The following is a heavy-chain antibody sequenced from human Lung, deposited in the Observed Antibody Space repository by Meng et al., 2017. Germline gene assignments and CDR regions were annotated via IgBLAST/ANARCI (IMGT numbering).Heavy chain of an antibody. Sequence: ITLKESGPPVMNPTQPLTLPCTFAGFSHSSDFVGVGWIRQPPGKALEWMPIISWDDRKSYSPSLKDRVTITKDISKNQVVLTMTNIDPADTATYYCSQCLPGAYSGYWGQGTLVTVSS. J-gene: IGHJ4*02. CDR3: SQCLPGAYSGY. V-gene: IGHV2-5*02. D-gene: IGHD4-11*01. CDR1: GFSHSSDFVG. CDR2: ISWDDRK.